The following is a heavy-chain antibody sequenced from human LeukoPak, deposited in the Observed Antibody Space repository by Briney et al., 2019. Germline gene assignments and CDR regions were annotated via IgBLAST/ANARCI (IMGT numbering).Heavy chain of an antibody. J-gene: IGHJ4*02. CDR1: GFXFSSYA. V-gene: IGHV3-23*01. D-gene: IGHD2-15*01. CDR3: AKTSGGSKYYFDY. CDR2: ISGSGGST. Sequence: PGGSLRLSCAASGFXFSSYAMSWVRQAPGTGLEWVSAISGSGGSTSYADSVKGRFTISRDNSKNTLYLEMNSLRAEDSAVYYCAKTSGGSKYYFDYWGQGTLVTVSS.